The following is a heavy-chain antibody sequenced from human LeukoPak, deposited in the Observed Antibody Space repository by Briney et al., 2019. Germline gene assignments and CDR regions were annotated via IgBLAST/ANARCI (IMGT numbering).Heavy chain of an antibody. CDR2: ISYDGSNK. J-gene: IGHJ4*02. D-gene: IGHD3-9*01. CDR1: GFTFSSYA. V-gene: IGHV3-30-3*02. Sequence: GGSLRLSCAASGFTFSSYAMHWVRQAPGKGLEWVAVISYDGSNKYYADSVKGRFTISRDNSKNTLYLQMNSLRAEDTAVYYCAKLDDYDILTGYSYFDYWGQGTLVTVSS. CDR3: AKLDDYDILTGYSYFDY.